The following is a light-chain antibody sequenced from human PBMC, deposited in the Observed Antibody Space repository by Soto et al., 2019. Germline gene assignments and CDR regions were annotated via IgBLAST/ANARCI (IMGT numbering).Light chain of an antibody. CDR3: QQHHSLPLT. V-gene: IGKV1-33*01. Sequence: DVQMPLSQASLSGSVVERFPITSQARQDIGNYLNWYQQKPGKAPKILIYGTPNMEIGVPSRFSGSGSGTDFSLSISSLQPEDIATYYCQQHHSLPLTFGPGTKVDIK. J-gene: IGKJ3*01. CDR1: QDIGNY. CDR2: GTP.